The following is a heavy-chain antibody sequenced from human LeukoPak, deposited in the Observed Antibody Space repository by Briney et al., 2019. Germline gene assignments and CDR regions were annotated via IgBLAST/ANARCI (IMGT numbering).Heavy chain of an antibody. Sequence: GGSLRLSCAASGFSFSSYALHWVRRAPGKGLEWVSAIGTGGDTYYADSVMGRFTISRDNAKNSLFLQMNSLRAEDTAVYYCARDLIVGTTYFDYWGQGTLVTVSS. V-gene: IGHV3-47*02. J-gene: IGHJ4*02. D-gene: IGHD1-26*01. CDR2: IGTGGDT. CDR3: ARDLIVGTTYFDY. CDR1: GFSFSSYA.